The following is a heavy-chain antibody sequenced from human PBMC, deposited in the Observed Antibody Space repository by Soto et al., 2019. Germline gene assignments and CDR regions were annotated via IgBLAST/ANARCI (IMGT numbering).Heavy chain of an antibody. V-gene: IGHV3-15*07. Sequence: GGSLRLSCAASGFTFSNAWMNWVRQAPGKGLEWVGRIKSKTDGGTTDYAAPVKGRFTMSRDDSKNTLYLQMNSLKTEDTAVYYCTTDYYDSSGYFCWGQGTLVTVSS. D-gene: IGHD3-22*01. J-gene: IGHJ4*02. CDR2: IKSKTDGGTT. CDR1: GFTFSNAW. CDR3: TTDYYDSSGYFC.